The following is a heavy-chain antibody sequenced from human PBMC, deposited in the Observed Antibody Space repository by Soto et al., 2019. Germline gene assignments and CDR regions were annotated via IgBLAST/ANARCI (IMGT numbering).Heavy chain of an antibody. D-gene: IGHD5-12*01. J-gene: IGHJ6*02. V-gene: IGHV1-3*01. CDR3: ARVVPKNYYYGMDV. CDR2: INAGNGNT. Sequence: ASVKVSCKASGYTFTSYAMHWVRQAPGQRLEWMGWINAGNGNTKYSQKFQGRVTITRDTSASTAYMELSSLRSEDTAVYYCARVVPKNYYYGMDVWGQGTTLTVSS. CDR1: GYTFTSYA.